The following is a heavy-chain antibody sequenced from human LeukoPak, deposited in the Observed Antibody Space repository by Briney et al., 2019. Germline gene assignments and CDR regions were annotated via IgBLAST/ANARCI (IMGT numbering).Heavy chain of an antibody. V-gene: IGHV4-59*01. CDR1: GGSISSYY. Sequence: SETLSLTCTVSGGSISSYYWSWIRQPPGKGLEWIGYIYYSGSTNYNPSLKSRVTISVDTSKNQFSLKLSSVTAADTAVYYCARVVWFGENYYYYYYMDVWGKGTTVTVSS. J-gene: IGHJ6*03. D-gene: IGHD3-10*01. CDR3: ARVVWFGENYYYYYYMDV. CDR2: IYYSGST.